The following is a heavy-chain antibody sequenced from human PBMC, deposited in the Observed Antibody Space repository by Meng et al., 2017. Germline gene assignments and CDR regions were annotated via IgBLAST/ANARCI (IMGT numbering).Heavy chain of an antibody. CDR2: IKSNTDGGTT. Sequence: EVHLVGSGGDLVKPGGSLRLFCAASGFYFSNAWMSWVRQAPGKGLEWVGRIKSNTDGGTTEYAAPVTGRFTISRDDSKSTLNLHLSGLRTDDTGVYYCTWDDKAVSDYWGQGTLVTVSS. CDR1: GFYFSNAW. J-gene: IGHJ4*02. CDR3: TWDDKAVSDY. V-gene: IGHV3-15*01. D-gene: IGHD3-9*01.